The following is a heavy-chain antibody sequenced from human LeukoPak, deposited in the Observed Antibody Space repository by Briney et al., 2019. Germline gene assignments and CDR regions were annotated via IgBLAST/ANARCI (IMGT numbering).Heavy chain of an antibody. Sequence: GASVKVSCKASGYTFIRYGISWVRQAPGQGLEWMGWISTDNGNTNYAQKLQGRVTMTTDTSTSTVYMELSSLRSEDTAVYYCARLYSSSSTTDYWGQGTPVTVSS. CDR3: ARLYSSSSTTDY. CDR2: ISTDNGNT. V-gene: IGHV1-18*01. CDR1: GYTFIRYG. D-gene: IGHD6-13*01. J-gene: IGHJ4*02.